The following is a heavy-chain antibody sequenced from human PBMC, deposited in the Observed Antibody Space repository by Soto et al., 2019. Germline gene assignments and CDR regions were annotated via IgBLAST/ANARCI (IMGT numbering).Heavy chain of an antibody. CDR2: ISSSSSYI. CDR1: GFTFSSYS. J-gene: IGHJ4*02. V-gene: IGHV3-21*01. CDR3: AGRQWPSPFDY. D-gene: IGHD6-19*01. Sequence: EVQLVESGGGLVKPGGSLRLSCAASGFTFSSYSMNWVRQAPGKGLEWVSSISSSSSYIYYADSVKGRFTISRDNAKNSLYLQMNSLRAEDTAVYYCAGRQWPSPFDYWGQGTLVTVYS.